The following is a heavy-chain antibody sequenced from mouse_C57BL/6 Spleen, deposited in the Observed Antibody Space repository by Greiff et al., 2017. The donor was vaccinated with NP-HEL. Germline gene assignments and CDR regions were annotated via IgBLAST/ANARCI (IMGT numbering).Heavy chain of an antibody. CDR3: AFYGNYEGYFDY. Sequence: VQLVESGPELVKPGASVKISCKASGYAFSSSWMNWVKQRPGKGLEWIGRIYPGDGDTNYNGKFKGKATLTADKSSSTAYMQLSSLTSEDSAVYFCAFYGNYEGYFDYWGQGTTLTVPS. CDR1: GYAFSSSW. J-gene: IGHJ2*01. V-gene: IGHV1-82*01. D-gene: IGHD2-1*01. CDR2: IYPGDGDT.